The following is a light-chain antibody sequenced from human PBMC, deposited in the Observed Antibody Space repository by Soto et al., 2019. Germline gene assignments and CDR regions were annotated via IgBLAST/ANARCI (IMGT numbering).Light chain of an antibody. V-gene: IGKV3-11*01. CDR1: QSVSSY. CDR3: QQRRKWPLT. J-gene: IGKJ4*01. Sequence: EIVLTQSPDTLSLSPGERATLSCRASQSVSSYLAWYQQKLGQAPSLLIHDASNRATGIPARFSGSGSGTEFTLTISSLEPEDFAVYYCQQRRKWPLTFGGGTKVAIK. CDR2: DAS.